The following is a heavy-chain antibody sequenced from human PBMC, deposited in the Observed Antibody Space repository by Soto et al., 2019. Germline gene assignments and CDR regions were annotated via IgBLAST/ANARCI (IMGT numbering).Heavy chain of an antibody. CDR2: IIPIFGTA. CDR3: ASGDYDFWRGPGGGMDV. J-gene: IGHJ6*02. Sequence: QVQLVQSGAEVKKPGSSVKVSCKASGGTFSSSAISWVRQAPGQGLEWMGGIIPIFGTANYAQKFQGRVTITADESTSTAYMELSSLRSEETAVYYCASGDYDFWRGPGGGMDVWGQGTTVTVSS. CDR1: GGTFSSSA. D-gene: IGHD3-3*01. V-gene: IGHV1-69*12.